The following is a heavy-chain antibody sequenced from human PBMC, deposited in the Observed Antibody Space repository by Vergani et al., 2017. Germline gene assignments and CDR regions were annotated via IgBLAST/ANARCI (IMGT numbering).Heavy chain of an antibody. CDR3: ARDRSGRVLNWYFDL. CDR2: INHRGST. CDR1: GGSLSGYY. Sequence: QVQLQQWGAGLLKPSETLSLTCAVYGGSLSGYYWSWIRQPPGKGLEWIGEINHRGSTNYNPSLKSRVTISVDTSKNQFSLKLSSVTAADTAVYYCARDRSGRVLNWYFDLWGRGTLVTVSS. J-gene: IGHJ2*01. V-gene: IGHV4-34*01. D-gene: IGHD3-22*01.